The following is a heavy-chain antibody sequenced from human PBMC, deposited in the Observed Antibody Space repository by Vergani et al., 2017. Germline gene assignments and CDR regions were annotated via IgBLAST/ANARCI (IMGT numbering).Heavy chain of an antibody. CDR1: EYSFGNYW. Sequence: EVELVQSGPEMRKQGESLKISCKGSEYSFGNYWMGWVRQMPGKGLEWMGIIYPADSDTRYSPSFQGQVTISADKSISTAFLQWDSLKASDTALYYCARHTTYTDSWGQGTLVTVSS. V-gene: IGHV5-51*01. J-gene: IGHJ4*02. CDR3: ARHTTYTDS. D-gene: IGHD1-1*01. CDR2: IYPADSDT.